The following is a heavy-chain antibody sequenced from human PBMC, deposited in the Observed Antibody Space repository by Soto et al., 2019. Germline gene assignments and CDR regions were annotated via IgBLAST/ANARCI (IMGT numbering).Heavy chain of an antibody. CDR3: ARRNRRYGYFDX. CDR2: IYYSGST. J-gene: IGHJ4*02. V-gene: IGHV4-39*01. Sequence: PSETLSLTCTVSGGSISSSSYYWGWIRQPPGKGLEWIGSIYYSGSTYYNPSLKSRVTISVDTSKNQFSLKLSSVTAADTAVYYCARRNRRYGYFDXWGQGTLVTVSS. D-gene: IGHD3-10*01. CDR1: GGSISSSSYY.